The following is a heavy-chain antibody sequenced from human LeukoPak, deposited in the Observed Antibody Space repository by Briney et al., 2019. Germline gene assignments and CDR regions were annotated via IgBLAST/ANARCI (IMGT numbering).Heavy chain of an antibody. Sequence: PGGSLRLSCAASGFILSNSYMSWVRQAPGKGLEWVSVIYSGGTTYYADSVKGRFTISRDNSKNTLYLQMNSLRAEDTAVYYCATARSDLIYVYWGQGTLVTVSS. CDR1: GFILSNSY. CDR3: ATARSDLIYVY. D-gene: IGHD2-15*01. V-gene: IGHV3-66*01. J-gene: IGHJ4*02. CDR2: IYSGGTT.